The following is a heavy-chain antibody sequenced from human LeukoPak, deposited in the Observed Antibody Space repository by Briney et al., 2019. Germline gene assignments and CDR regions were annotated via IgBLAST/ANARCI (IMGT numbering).Heavy chain of an antibody. J-gene: IGHJ5*02. CDR2: IYYSGST. CDR3: ARADWYYYDSSGYSFWFDP. CDR1: GGSISSSSYY. D-gene: IGHD3-22*01. Sequence: SETLSLTCTVFGGSISSSSYYWGWIRQPPGKGLEWIGSIYYSGSTYYNPSLKSRVTISVDTSKNQFSLKLSSVTAADTAVYHCARADWYYYDSSGYSFWFDPWGQGTLVTVSS. V-gene: IGHV4-39*07.